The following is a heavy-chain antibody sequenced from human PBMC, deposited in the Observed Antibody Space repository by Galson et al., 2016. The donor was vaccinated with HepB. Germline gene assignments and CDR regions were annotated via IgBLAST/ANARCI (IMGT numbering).Heavy chain of an antibody. CDR2: IHYSRDT. Sequence: SETLSLTCTVSGGSISTYYWSWIRQPPGMGLEWIGHIHYSRDTNLNVSLEARFTISRDNAKNSVYLQMNSLRADDTAVYYCARARSGSYLWWFDSWGQGTLVTVSS. D-gene: IGHD1-26*01. CDR3: ARARSGSYLWWFDS. V-gene: IGHV4-59*12. J-gene: IGHJ5*01. CDR1: GGSISTYY.